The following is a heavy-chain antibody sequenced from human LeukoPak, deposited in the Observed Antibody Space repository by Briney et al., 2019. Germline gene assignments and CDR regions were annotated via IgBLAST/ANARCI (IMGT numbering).Heavy chain of an antibody. CDR3: ARVSGTFGEMY. V-gene: IGHV3-21*01. CDR2: ISTSSSYI. D-gene: IGHD3-10*01. Sequence: GGSLRLSCAASGFTFSSYSMNWVRQAPGKGLEWVSSISTSSSYIYYADSVKGRFTISRDNAKNSLYLQMNSLRAEDTAVYYCARVSGTFGEMYWGQGTLVTVSS. J-gene: IGHJ4*02. CDR1: GFTFSSYS.